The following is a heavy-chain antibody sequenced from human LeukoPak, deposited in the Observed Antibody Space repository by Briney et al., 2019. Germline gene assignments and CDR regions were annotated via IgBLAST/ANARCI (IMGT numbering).Heavy chain of an antibody. J-gene: IGHJ3*02. CDR3: ARDSGGSFSIGDAFDI. Sequence: SETLSLTCTVSGGSISSSSYYWSWIRQPPGKGLEWIGYIYHSGSTYYNPSLKSRVTISVDRSKNQFSLKLSSVTAADTAVYYCARDSGGSFSIGDAFDIWGQGTMVTVSS. D-gene: IGHD2/OR15-2a*01. V-gene: IGHV4-30-2*01. CDR1: GGSISSSSYY. CDR2: IYHSGST.